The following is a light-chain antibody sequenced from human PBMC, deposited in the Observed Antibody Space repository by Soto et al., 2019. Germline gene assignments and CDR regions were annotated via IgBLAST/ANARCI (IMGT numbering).Light chain of an antibody. CDR3: QQYNAYSLA. CDR2: QAS. V-gene: IGKV1-5*03. Sequence: DIPMTQSPSTLSASVGDRVTITCRASQSLNSELAWYQQKPGKAPKVLIYQASSLRGVVPSRFTGTGSGTEFTLTISSLQPDDSATDYCQQYNAYSLAFGGGSKVEIK. CDR1: QSLNSE. J-gene: IGKJ4*01.